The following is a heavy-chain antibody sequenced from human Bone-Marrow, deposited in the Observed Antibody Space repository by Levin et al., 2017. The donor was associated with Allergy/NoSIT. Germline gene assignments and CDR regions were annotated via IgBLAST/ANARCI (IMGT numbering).Heavy chain of an antibody. J-gene: IGHJ4*02. D-gene: IGHD2-15*01. Sequence: ASVKVSCKASGYTFTSYGISWVRQAPGQGLEWMGWISAYNGNTNYAQKLQGRVTMTTDTSTSTAYMELRSLRSDDTAVYYCARQIVVVVAATPDYSSSGYFDYWGQGTLVTVSS. CDR3: ARQIVVVVAATPDYSSSGYFDY. CDR1: GYTFTSYG. V-gene: IGHV1-18*01. CDR2: ISAYNGNT.